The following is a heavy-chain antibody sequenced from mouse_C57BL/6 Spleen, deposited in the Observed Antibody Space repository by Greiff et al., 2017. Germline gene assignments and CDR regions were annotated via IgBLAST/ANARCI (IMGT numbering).Heavy chain of an antibody. V-gene: IGHV5-9-1*02. CDR2: ISSGGDYI. CDR3: TRETDYCSSSYGYCGV. Sequence: EVKLMESGEGLVKPGGSLKLSCAASGFTFSSYAMSWVRQTPEKRLEWVAYISSGGDYIYYADTVKGRFTISRDNARNTLYLQMSSLKSEDTAMYYCTRETDYCSSSYGYCGVWGTGTTVTVSS. D-gene: IGHD1-1*01. J-gene: IGHJ1*03. CDR1: GFTFSSYA.